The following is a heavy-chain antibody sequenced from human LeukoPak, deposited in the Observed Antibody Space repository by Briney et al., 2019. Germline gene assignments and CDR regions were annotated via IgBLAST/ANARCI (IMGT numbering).Heavy chain of an antibody. J-gene: IGHJ5*02. Sequence: SETLSLTCTVSGGSISSYYWSWIRQLPGKGLEWIGYIYYSGSTNYNASLKSRVTISVDTSKNQFSLKLSSVTAADTAVYYCARGSIAAAEGSHWFDPWGQGTLVTVSS. V-gene: IGHV4-59*01. CDR3: ARGSIAAAEGSHWFDP. CDR2: IYYSGST. D-gene: IGHD6-13*01. CDR1: GGSISSYY.